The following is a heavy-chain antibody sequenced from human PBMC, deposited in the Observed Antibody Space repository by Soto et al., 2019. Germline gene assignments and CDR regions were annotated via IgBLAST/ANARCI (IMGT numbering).Heavy chain of an antibody. CDR3: AHTPRTGSGYFYFED. CDR2: IYWNGDK. J-gene: IGHJ4*02. D-gene: IGHD5-12*01. Sequence: QITLKESGPALVKSTQTLTLTCSLSGFSISTSGEAVGWIRQPPGKALEWLALIYWNGDKRYSPSLESRLTITKYTSKNQVVLLMTNLDPADTATYYCAHTPRTGSGYFYFEDWGQGSLVSVS. V-gene: IGHV2-5*01. CDR1: GFSISTSGEA.